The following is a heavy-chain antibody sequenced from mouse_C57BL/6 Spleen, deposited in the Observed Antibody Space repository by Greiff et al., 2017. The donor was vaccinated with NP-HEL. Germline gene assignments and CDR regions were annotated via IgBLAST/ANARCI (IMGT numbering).Heavy chain of an antibody. CDR1: GYTFTSYW. V-gene: IGHV1-59*01. D-gene: IGHD1-1*02. CDR2: IDPSDSYT. J-gene: IGHJ2*01. CDR3: ARGGKGNLFDY. Sequence: QVQLQQPGAELVRPGTSVKLSCKASGYTFTSYWMHWVKQRPGQGLEWIGVIDPSDSYTNYNQKFKGKATLTVDTSSSTAYMQLSSLTSEDSAVYYCARGGKGNLFDYWGQGTTLTVSS.